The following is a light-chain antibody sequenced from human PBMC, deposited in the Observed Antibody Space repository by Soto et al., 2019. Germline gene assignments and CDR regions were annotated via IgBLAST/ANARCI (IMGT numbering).Light chain of an antibody. V-gene: IGKV3-20*01. CDR1: QSVSSYY. CDR3: QQYGTAPIT. J-gene: IGKJ5*01. CDR2: GAS. Sequence: EIVLTQSPGTLSLSPGERATLSCRASQSVSSYYLAWYQQKPGQAPRLLIYGASTRATGIPDRFSGSASGTDFTLTISRLEPEDSAMYYCQQYGTAPITFGQGTRLEIK.